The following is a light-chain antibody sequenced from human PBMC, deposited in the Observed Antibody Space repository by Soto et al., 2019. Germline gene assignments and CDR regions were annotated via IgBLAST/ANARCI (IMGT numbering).Light chain of an antibody. J-gene: IGKJ1*01. CDR3: QQHYSSLRT. CDR1: QSVLYTSNNKNY. CDR2: GAS. Sequence: DIVMTQSPDSLAVSLGERATINCKSSQSVLYTSNNKNYLAWLQQKPGQPPKLLIYGASTRESGVPDRFSGSGSGTDFTLTISSLQAEDVAVYYCQQHYSSLRTFGQGTKVEI. V-gene: IGKV4-1*01.